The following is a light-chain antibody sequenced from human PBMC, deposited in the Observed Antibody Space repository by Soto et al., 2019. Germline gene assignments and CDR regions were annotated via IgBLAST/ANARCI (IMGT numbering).Light chain of an antibody. V-gene: IGKV3-20*01. CDR3: HQSGNSPYT. CDR1: QSVYTSY. Sequence: EIVLTQSPGTLSLSPGERASVSCRASQSVYTSYLAWFQQKPGQAPRLLIYDASNRATGIPDRFSGSGSGTDFTLTITRLEPEDFAVYFCHQSGNSPYTFGQGTKLEI. CDR2: DAS. J-gene: IGKJ2*01.